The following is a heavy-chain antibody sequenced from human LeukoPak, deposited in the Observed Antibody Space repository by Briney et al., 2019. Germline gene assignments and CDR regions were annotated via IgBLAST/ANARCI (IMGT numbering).Heavy chain of an antibody. V-gene: IGHV3-23*01. Sequence: GGSLRLSCAASGFTFSSYAMSWVRHAPGRGLEWVSAISGSGGSTYYADSVKGRFTVSRDNSKNTLYLQMNSLRAEDTAVYYCAKDVPTVLYYYDSSGYSDWGQGTLVTVSS. CDR3: AKDVPTVLYYYDSSGYSD. D-gene: IGHD3-22*01. CDR1: GFTFSSYA. CDR2: ISGSGGST. J-gene: IGHJ4*02.